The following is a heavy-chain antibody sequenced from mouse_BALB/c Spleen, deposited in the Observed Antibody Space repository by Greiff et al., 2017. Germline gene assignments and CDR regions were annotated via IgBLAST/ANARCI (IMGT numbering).Heavy chain of an antibody. CDR1: GYAFSSYW. V-gene: IGHV1-80*01. Sequence: QVQLKESGAELVRPGSSVKISCKASGYAFSSYWMNWVKQRPGQGLEWIGQIYPGDGDTNYNGKFKGKATLTADKSSSTAYMQLSSLTSEDSAVYFCARSGYGSSYGDFDYWGQGTTLTVSS. D-gene: IGHD1-1*01. CDR2: IYPGDGDT. CDR3: ARSGYGSSYGDFDY. J-gene: IGHJ2*01.